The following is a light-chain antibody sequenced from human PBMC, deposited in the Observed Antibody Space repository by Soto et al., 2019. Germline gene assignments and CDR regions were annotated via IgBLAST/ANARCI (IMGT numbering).Light chain of an antibody. J-gene: IGLJ1*01. Sequence: QSVLTQPPSVSGPPGQRVTISCSGSSSNSGTKSVNWYQEVPGTAPKLIIYSNDMRASGVHDRFSGSKSGTSASLDISGLQSEDEADYYCAAWDDSLDGSYVFGSGTKVTVL. CDR3: AAWDDSLDGSYV. CDR1: SSNSGTKS. CDR2: SND. V-gene: IGLV1-44*01.